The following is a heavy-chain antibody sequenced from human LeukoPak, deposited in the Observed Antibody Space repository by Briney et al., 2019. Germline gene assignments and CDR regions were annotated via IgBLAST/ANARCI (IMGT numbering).Heavy chain of an antibody. CDR1: GFTVSSNY. Sequence: GGSLRLSCAASGFTVSSNYMSWVRQAPGKGLEWVSVIYSGGSTYYADSVKGRFTISRDNSKNTLYLQMNSLRAEDTAVYYCARAQGYDAFDIWGQGTMVTVSS. CDR2: IYSGGST. CDR3: ARAQGYDAFDI. D-gene: IGHD3-22*01. V-gene: IGHV3-66*01. J-gene: IGHJ3*02.